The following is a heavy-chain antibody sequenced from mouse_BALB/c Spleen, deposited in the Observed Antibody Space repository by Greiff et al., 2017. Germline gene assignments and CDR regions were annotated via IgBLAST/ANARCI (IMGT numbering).Heavy chain of an antibody. J-gene: IGHJ1*01. CDR1: GYTFTSYY. CDR3: ARSGLYDGYWYFDV. V-gene: IGHV1S56*01. CDR2: IYPGNVNT. Sequence: QVQLQQSGPELVKPGASVRISCKASGYTFTSYYIHWVKQRPGQGLEWIGWIYPGNVNTKYNEKFKGKATLTADKSSSTAYMQLSSLTSEDSAVYFCARSGLYDGYWYFDVWGAGTTVTVSS. D-gene: IGHD2-3*01.